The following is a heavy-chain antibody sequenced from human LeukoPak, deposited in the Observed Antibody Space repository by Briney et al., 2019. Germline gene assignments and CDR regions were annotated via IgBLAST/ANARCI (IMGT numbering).Heavy chain of an antibody. CDR1: GFTFSSYS. D-gene: IGHD3-9*01. V-gene: IGHV3-21*01. CDR2: ISSSSSYI. CDR3: ARASYYDILNFDY. J-gene: IGHJ4*02. Sequence: PGGSLRLSCAASGFTFSSYSMNWVRQAPGKGLEWASSISSSSSYIYYADSVKGRFTISRDNAKNSLYLQMNSLRAEDTAVYYCARASYYDILNFDYWGQGTLVTVSS.